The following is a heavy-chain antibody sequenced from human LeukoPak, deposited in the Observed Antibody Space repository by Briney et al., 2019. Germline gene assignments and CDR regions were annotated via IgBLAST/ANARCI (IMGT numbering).Heavy chain of an antibody. Sequence: ASVKVSCKASGYTFTSYDINWVRQATGQGLEWMGWMNPNSGNTGYAQKFQGRVTITRNTSISTAYMELSSLRSEDTAVYYCARAHPYCSSTSCPFDPWGQGTLVTVSS. V-gene: IGHV1-8*03. J-gene: IGHJ5*02. CDR1: GYTFTSYD. D-gene: IGHD2-2*01. CDR3: ARAHPYCSSTSCPFDP. CDR2: MNPNSGNT.